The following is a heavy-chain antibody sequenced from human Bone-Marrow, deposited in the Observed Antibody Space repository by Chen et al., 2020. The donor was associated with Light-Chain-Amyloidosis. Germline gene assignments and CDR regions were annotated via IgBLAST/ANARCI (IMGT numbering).Heavy chain of an antibody. CDR3: ARRGGGGSYFDY. V-gene: IGHV3-7*05. D-gene: IGHD1-26*01. J-gene: IGHJ4*02. CDR1: GFTFSNYY. Sequence: EVQLVESGGGLVQPGASLRLSCEASGFTFSNYYMAWVRQAPGKGLGWGANIDQDGRERYFVDSLKGRFTISRDNAKNSLYLQMNSLGVEDTAVYYCARRGGGGSYFDYWGQGALVTVSS. CDR2: IDQDGRER.